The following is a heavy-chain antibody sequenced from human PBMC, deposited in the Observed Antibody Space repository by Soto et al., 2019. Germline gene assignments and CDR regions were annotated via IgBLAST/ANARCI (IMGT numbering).Heavy chain of an antibody. V-gene: IGHV3-48*02. D-gene: IGHD3-22*01. J-gene: IGHJ4*02. CDR2: ISSNSSTI. CDR3: ARAGLGAYYDSGGYYY. Sequence: PGGSLRLSCAASELTFSSYSMNWVRQAPGKGLEWVSYISSNSSTIYYADSVKGRFTISRDNAKNSLYLQMNSLRDEDTAVYYCARAGLGAYYDSGGYYYWGQGTLVTVSS. CDR1: ELTFSSYS.